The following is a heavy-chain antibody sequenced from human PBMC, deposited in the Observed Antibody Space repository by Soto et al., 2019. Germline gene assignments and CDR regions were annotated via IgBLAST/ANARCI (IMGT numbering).Heavy chain of an antibody. D-gene: IGHD1-26*01. CDR3: ARVGGIVGADTHAY. CDR2: IYYSGST. Sequence: PSETLSLTCTVSGGSISSGDYYWSWIRQPPGKGLEWIGYIYYSGSTYYNPSLKSRVTISVDTSKNQFSLKLSSVTAADTAVYYCARVGGIVGADTHAYWGQGTLVTVSS. J-gene: IGHJ4*02. CDR1: GGSISSGDYY. V-gene: IGHV4-30-4*01.